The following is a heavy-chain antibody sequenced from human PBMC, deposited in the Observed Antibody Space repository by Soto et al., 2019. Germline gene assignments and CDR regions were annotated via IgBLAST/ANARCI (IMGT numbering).Heavy chain of an antibody. CDR3: ARYYYGSGESSWGGFDY. Sequence: QVQLQESGPGLVKPSETLSLTCTVSGGSISSYYWSWIRQPPGKGLEWIGYIYYSGSTNYNPSLKSRVTISVDTSKNQFSLKLSSVTAADTAVYYCARYYYGSGESSWGGFDYWGQGTLVTVSS. V-gene: IGHV4-59*01. CDR1: GGSISSYY. D-gene: IGHD3-10*01. CDR2: IYYSGST. J-gene: IGHJ4*02.